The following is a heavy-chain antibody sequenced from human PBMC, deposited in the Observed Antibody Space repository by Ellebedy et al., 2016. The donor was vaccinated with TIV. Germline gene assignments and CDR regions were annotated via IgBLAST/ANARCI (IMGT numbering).Heavy chain of an antibody. CDR1: GYPFPNYG. Sequence: AASVKVSCKASGYPFPNYGVSWVRQAPGQGLEWVGWISAYNGNTKYGQKFQGRISLTTDTSMGTAYMELRSLRSDDTGVYFWARDVPADAAALLDYWGQGTRVTVSS. CDR2: ISAYNGNT. CDR3: ARDVPADAAALLDY. V-gene: IGHV1-18*04. D-gene: IGHD2-2*01. J-gene: IGHJ4*02.